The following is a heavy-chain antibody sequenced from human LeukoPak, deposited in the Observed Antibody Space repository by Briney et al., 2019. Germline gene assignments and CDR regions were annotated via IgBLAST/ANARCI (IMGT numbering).Heavy chain of an antibody. D-gene: IGHD3-3*01. CDR2: ISSSSSYI. Sequence: PGGSLRLSCAASRFTFSSYSMNWVRQAPGKGLEWVSSISSSSSYIYYADSVKGRFTISRDNAKNSLYLQMNSLRAEDTAVYYCASHYDFWSGYYVYFDYWGQGTLVTVSS. CDR1: RFTFSSYS. CDR3: ASHYDFWSGYYVYFDY. V-gene: IGHV3-21*01. J-gene: IGHJ4*02.